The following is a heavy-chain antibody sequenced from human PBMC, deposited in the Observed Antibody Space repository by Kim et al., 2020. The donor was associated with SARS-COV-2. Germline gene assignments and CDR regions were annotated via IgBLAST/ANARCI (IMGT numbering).Heavy chain of an antibody. CDR2: IRGNGAGI. CDR1: GFAFGSFA. D-gene: IGHD2-2*01. V-gene: IGHV3-23*01. J-gene: IGHJ4*02. Sequence: GGSLRLSCGASGFAFGSFAMGWVRQAPGKGLEWVSTIRGNGAGIDYADSVRGRFIISRDNSKNSVYLQMNSLRAEDTALYYCAKPGVTVPTAWRSYFDFWGQGILVTVSS. CDR3: AKPGVTVPTAWRSYFDF.